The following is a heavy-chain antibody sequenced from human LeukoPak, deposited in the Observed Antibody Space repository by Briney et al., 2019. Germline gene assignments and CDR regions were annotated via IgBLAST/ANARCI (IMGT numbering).Heavy chain of an antibody. V-gene: IGHV3-48*03. CDR3: AREWELLPFDY. CDR1: GFTFSSHE. Sequence: GGSLRLSCAASGFTFSSHEMIWVRQAPGKGLEWVSYISSSGSTIYYADSVKGRFTISRDNAKNSLYLQMNSLRAEDTAVYYCAREWELLPFDYWGQGTLATVSS. CDR2: ISSSGSTI. D-gene: IGHD1-26*01. J-gene: IGHJ4*02.